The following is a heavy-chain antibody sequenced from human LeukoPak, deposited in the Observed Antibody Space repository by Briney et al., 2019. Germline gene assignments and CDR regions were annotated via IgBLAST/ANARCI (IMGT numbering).Heavy chain of an antibody. CDR1: GVTFSSYA. CDR3: AKNVISSYGSGSYYTLDY. D-gene: IGHD3-10*01. J-gene: IGHJ4*02. CDR2: ISGSGGST. Sequence: GGSLRLSCAASGVTFSSYAMSWVRQAPGKGLEGVSAISGSGGSTYYADSVKGRFTISRDNSKNTLYLQMNSLRAEDTAVYYCAKNVISSYGSGSYYTLDYWGQGTLVTVSS. V-gene: IGHV3-23*01.